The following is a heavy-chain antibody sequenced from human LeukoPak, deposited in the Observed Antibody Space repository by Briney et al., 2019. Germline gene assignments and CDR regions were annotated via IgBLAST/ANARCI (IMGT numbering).Heavy chain of an antibody. D-gene: IGHD2-2*01. V-gene: IGHV4-31*03. J-gene: IGHJ6*03. CDR1: GGSISSGGYY. CDR2: IYYSGCT. CDR3: ARAIGYCSSTSCYLRASYYMDV. Sequence: SETLSLTCTVSGGSISSGGYYWSWIRQHPGKGLEWIGYIYYSGCTYYNPSLKSRVTISVDKSKNQFSLKLSSVTAADTAVYYCARAIGYCSSTSCYLRASYYMDVWGKGTTVTVSS.